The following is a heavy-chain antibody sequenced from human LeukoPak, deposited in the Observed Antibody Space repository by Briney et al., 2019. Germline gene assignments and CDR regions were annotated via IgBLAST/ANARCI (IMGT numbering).Heavy chain of an antibody. V-gene: IGHV3-30*02. CDR3: AKGRGSYRYDMDV. Sequence: GGSLRLSCAASGFTFSSYDMHWLRQAPGKGLEWVAFIRYDGSNKYYADSVKGRFTISRDSSKNTLYLQMNSLRSEDTAVYYCAKGRGSYRYDMDVWGQGTTVTVSS. CDR2: IRYDGSNK. CDR1: GFTFSSYD. D-gene: IGHD1-26*01. J-gene: IGHJ6*02.